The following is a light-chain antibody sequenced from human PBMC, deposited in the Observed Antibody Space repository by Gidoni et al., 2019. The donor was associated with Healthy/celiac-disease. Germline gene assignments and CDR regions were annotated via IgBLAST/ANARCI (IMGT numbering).Light chain of an antibody. CDR3: QQYYSYPGT. Sequence: AIRLTQSPSSFPASTGDRVTITRRASQGISSYLAWYQQKPGKAPKLLIYAASTLQSGVPSRFSGSGSGTDFTLTISCLQSEDFATYYCQQYYSYPGTFGQGTRLEIK. V-gene: IGKV1-8*01. J-gene: IGKJ5*01. CDR2: AAS. CDR1: QGISSY.